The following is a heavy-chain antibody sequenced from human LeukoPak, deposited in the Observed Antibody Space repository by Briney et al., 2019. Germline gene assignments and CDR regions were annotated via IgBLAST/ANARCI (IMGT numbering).Heavy chain of an antibody. J-gene: IGHJ6*03. Sequence: PSETLSLTCTVSGYSISSGYYWGWIRQPAGKGLEWIGRIYTSGSTNYNPSLKSRVTISVDTSKNQFSLKLSSVTAADTAVYYCAGTYRYNYYYYMDVWGKGTTVTISS. CDR1: GYSISSGYY. CDR3: AGTYRYNYYYYMDV. CDR2: IYTSGST. V-gene: IGHV4-61*02. D-gene: IGHD1-1*01.